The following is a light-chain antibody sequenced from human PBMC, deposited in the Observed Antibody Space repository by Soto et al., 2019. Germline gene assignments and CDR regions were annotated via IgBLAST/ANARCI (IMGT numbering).Light chain of an antibody. V-gene: IGLV2-14*03. J-gene: IGLJ1*01. CDR3: YSYTSSNTYV. Sequence: QSALTQPASVSGSPGQSIIISCTGTSSDVGGYNYVSWYQHHPGKVPQLMIYDVSNRPSGVSNRFSGSKSGNTASLTISGLQAEDEADYYCYSYTSSNTYVFGTGTQLTVL. CDR1: SSDVGGYNY. CDR2: DVS.